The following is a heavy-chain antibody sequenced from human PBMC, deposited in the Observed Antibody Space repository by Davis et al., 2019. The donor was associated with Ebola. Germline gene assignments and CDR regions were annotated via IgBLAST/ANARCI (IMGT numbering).Heavy chain of an antibody. D-gene: IGHD2-2*01. CDR1: GLIFSGYA. Sequence: GGSLRLSCAASGLIFSGYAMHWVRQAPGKGLEWVSGISWNSGSIGYADSVKGRFTTSRDNAQNSLYLQMNSLRDEDTAVYYCATSRTFDYWGQGTLVTVSS. V-gene: IGHV3-9*01. CDR2: ISWNSGSI. J-gene: IGHJ4*02. CDR3: ATSRTFDY.